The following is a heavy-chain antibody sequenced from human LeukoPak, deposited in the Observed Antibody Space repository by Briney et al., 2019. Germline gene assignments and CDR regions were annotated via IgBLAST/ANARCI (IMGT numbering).Heavy chain of an antibody. D-gene: IGHD6-19*01. CDR3: AKDSIAVADNNYYRMDV. J-gene: IGHJ6*02. CDR2: ISSDGTNK. V-gene: IGHV3-30*18. Sequence: PGWSLRLSCAASGFTFSRYGMYWVRQAPGKGLEWVAVISSDGTNKYYADSVKGRFTISRDNSKNTLYLQMNSLTAEDTAVYYCAKDSIAVADNNYYRMDVWGQGTTVSVSS. CDR1: GFTFSRYG.